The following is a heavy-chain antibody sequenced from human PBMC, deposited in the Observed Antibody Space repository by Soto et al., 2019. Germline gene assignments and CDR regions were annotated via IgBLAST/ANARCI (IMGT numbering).Heavy chain of an antibody. V-gene: IGHV3-23*01. J-gene: IGHJ4*02. D-gene: IGHD1-26*01. CDR3: AKGKYSGSYSPLYYFDY. CDR2: IGGSAGST. CDR1: GFSFSNYA. Sequence: PGGSLRLSCAVSGFSFSNYAMSWVRQAPGKGLEWVSAIGGSAGSTDYAGSVKGRFTISRDNSKSTLFLQMSSLRAEDTAVYYCAKGKYSGSYSPLYYFDYWGLGTLVTVSS.